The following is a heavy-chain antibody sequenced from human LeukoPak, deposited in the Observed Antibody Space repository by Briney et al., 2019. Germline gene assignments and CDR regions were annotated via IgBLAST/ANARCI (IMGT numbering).Heavy chain of an antibody. CDR1: GDFITGSTYY. D-gene: IGHD3-22*01. Sequence: SETLSLTCTVSGDFITGSTYYWGWIRQPPGKGLEWIGSMYYSGSTYSNPSLRSRVTMSADTSKNQFSLNLKSVTAADTAVYYCARQYYDSTGYYYFDHWGQGTLVTVSS. J-gene: IGHJ4*02. V-gene: IGHV4-39*01. CDR3: ARQYYDSTGYYYFDH. CDR2: MYYSGST.